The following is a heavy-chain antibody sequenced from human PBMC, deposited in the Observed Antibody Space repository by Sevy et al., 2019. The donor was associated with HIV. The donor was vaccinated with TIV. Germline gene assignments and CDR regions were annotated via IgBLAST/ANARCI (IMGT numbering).Heavy chain of an antibody. Sequence: SETLSLTCSVSGGSISNYYWSWMRQPAGKGLEWIGRIYSSGSTNYNPSLKSRVTMSVETSKNQFSLNLSSVTAADTAVYYCVGRGRSYFDYWGQGTLVTVSS. V-gene: IGHV4-4*07. CDR1: GGSISNYY. CDR3: VGRGRSYFDY. J-gene: IGHJ4*02. CDR2: IYSSGST.